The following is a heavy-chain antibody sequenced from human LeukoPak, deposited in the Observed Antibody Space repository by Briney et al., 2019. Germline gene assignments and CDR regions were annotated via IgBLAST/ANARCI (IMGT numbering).Heavy chain of an antibody. Sequence: PSETLSLTCKVSGASISSFYWGWIRQPAGKGLEWIGRIYNTGSANYNPSLQSRVTMSLDTSKNQLSLKVKSVTAADTAVYYCARASVTNPAIGFDPWGQGTLVTVSS. CDR1: GASISSFY. D-gene: IGHD3-3*01. V-gene: IGHV4-4*07. J-gene: IGHJ5*02. CDR3: ARASVTNPAIGFDP. CDR2: IYNTGSA.